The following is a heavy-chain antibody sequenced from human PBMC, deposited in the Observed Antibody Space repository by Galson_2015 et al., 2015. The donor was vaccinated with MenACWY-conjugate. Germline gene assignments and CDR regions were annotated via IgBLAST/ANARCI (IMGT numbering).Heavy chain of an antibody. J-gene: IGHJ3*02. D-gene: IGHD4-17*01. V-gene: IGHV1-2*04. Sequence: SVKVSCKASGYTFTGYYMHWVRQAPGQGLEWMGWINPNSGGTNYAQKFQGWVTMTRDTSISTAYMELSRLRSDDTAVYYCARADYGDSDDAFDIWGQGTMVTVSS. CDR1: GYTFTGYY. CDR3: ARADYGDSDDAFDI. CDR2: INPNSGGT.